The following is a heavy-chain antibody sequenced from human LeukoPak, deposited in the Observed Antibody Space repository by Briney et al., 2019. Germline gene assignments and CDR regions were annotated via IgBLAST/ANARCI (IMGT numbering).Heavy chain of an antibody. CDR2: MTNSRS. CDR1: GFTLSTYS. Sequence: GGSLRLSCTVSGFTLSTYSLNWVRRAPGKGLEWVSLMTNSRSYYADSVKGRFTISRDNSKNTLYLQMNSLTAEDTAVYYCVRGWQQLGSWGRGTLVTVSS. J-gene: IGHJ5*02. V-gene: IGHV3-21*04. CDR3: VRGWQQLGS. D-gene: IGHD1-1*01.